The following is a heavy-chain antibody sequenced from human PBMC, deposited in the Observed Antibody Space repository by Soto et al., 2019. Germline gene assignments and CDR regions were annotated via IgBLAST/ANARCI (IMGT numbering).Heavy chain of an antibody. Sequence: GQLLQSGAEVKKPGCSLQVSCKASGGTFRSYAISCVRQVPGPGPEWRGGIIPIFGTANYAQKFQGRVTITVDDSTSTAQIELRSLRFEDTELYNVARGGWDSSSWYGWSDPWGQGTLVTVSS. CDR3: ARGGWDSSSWYGWSDP. J-gene: IGHJ5*02. D-gene: IGHD6-13*01. V-gene: IGHV1-69*01. CDR2: IIPIFGTA. CDR1: GGTFRSYA.